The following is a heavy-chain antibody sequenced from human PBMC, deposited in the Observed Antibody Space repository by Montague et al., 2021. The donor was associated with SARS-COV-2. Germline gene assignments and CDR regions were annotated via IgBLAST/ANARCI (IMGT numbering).Heavy chain of an antibody. Sequence: SETLSLTCTVSGGSISSYYWSWIRQPAGKGLEWIGRIYPSGSTKXNPSLKSRVTMSVDTSKNQFSLELSSVTAADTAVYYCARDHMTILFMAYYYGMDVWGQGTTVTVSS. CDR2: IYPSGST. D-gene: IGHD4/OR15-4a*01. V-gene: IGHV4-4*07. CDR3: ARDHMTILFMAYYYGMDV. CDR1: GGSISSYY. J-gene: IGHJ6*02.